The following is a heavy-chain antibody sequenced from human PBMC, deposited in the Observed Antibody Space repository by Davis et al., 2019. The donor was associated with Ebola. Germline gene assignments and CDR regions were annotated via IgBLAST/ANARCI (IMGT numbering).Heavy chain of an antibody. J-gene: IGHJ6*02. CDR2: ISGSGTYT. CDR1: GFTFSSYS. Sequence: GGSLRLSCIASGFTFSSYSMTWVRQAPGKGLEWVSTISGSGTYTYYADSVKGRFTISRDNSKDTLYLQMNSLRVDDTAVYYCAKLGCTSSSCYTGNFYYYYGMDVWGQGTTVTVSS. CDR3: AKLGCTSSSCYTGNFYYYYGMDV. D-gene: IGHD2-2*02. V-gene: IGHV3-23*01.